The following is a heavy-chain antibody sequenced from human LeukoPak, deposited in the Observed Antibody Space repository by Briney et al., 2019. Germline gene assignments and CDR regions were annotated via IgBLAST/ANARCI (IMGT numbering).Heavy chain of an antibody. CDR3: ARCITMTKGIPYYFDY. CDR1: GYTFTGYY. J-gene: IGHJ4*02. CDR2: INPNSGGT. D-gene: IGHD3-22*01. Sequence: GASVKVSCKASGYTFTGYYIHWVRQAPGQGLEWMGWINPNSGGTNYAQKFQGRVTMTRDTSISTAYMELSRLRSDDTAVYYCARCITMTKGIPYYFDYWGQGTLVTVSS. V-gene: IGHV1-2*02.